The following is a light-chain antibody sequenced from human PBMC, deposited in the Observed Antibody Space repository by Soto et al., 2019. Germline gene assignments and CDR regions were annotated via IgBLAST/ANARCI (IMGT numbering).Light chain of an antibody. CDR3: QQCLRIPLT. CDR2: AAS. Sequence: IQMTQSQYSLSASVGDRFTITCLASQSINTCLNWYQQKPGKAPQLLIYAASTLQSGVPSTFSGSGSGTDFTLTISSLQPEDVATYFCQQCLRIPLTFGGGTKVDIK. V-gene: IGKV1-39*01. CDR1: QSINTC. J-gene: IGKJ4*01.